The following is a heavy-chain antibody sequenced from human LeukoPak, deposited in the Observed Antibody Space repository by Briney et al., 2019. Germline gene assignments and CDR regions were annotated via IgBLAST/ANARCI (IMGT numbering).Heavy chain of an antibody. V-gene: IGHV4-34*01. CDR1: GGSFSGYY. Sequence: PSETLSLTCAVYGGSFSGYYWSWIRQPPGKGLEWIGEINHSGSTNYNPSLKSRVTISVDTSKNQFSLKLSSVTAADTAVYYCATGITRNRLIDYCGQGTLVTVSS. CDR2: INHSGST. J-gene: IGHJ4*02. D-gene: IGHD1-20*01. CDR3: ATGITRNRLIDY.